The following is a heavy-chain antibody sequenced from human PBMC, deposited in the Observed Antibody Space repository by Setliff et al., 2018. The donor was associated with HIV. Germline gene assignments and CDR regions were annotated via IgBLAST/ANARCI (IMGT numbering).Heavy chain of an antibody. CDR3: ARYSPRGYTLTGPY. V-gene: IGHV4-61*09. CDR2: IYISGST. D-gene: IGHD6-25*01. CDR1: GYSISSGYY. Sequence: LSLTCAVSGYSISSGYYWSWIRQPAGKGLEWIGHIYISGSTNYNPSFNSRVTMSVDTSKNQFSLRLTSVTAADTAMYHCARYSPRGYTLTGPYWGQGTLVTVSS. J-gene: IGHJ4*02.